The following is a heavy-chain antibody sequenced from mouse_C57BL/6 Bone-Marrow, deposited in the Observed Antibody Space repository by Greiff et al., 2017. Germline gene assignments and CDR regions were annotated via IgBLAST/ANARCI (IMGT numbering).Heavy chain of an antibody. D-gene: IGHD3-3*01. J-gene: IGHJ4*01. CDR3: ARSGTFYAMDY. V-gene: IGHV1-81*01. CDR2: IYPRSGNT. CDR1: GYTFTSYG. Sequence: VMLVESGAELARPGASVKLSCKASGYTFTSYGISWVKQRTGQGLEWIGEIYPRSGNTYYNEKFKGKATLTADKSSSTAYMELRSLTSEDSAVYFCARSGTFYAMDYWGQGTSVTVSS.